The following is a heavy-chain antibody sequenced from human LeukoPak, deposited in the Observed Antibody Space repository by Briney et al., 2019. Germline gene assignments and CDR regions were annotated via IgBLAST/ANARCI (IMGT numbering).Heavy chain of an antibody. V-gene: IGHV4-34*01. Sequence: SETLSLTCIVYGGSFSGYYWSWIRQPPGKGLEWIGEINHSGSTNYNPSLKSRVTISVDTSKNQFSLKLSSVTAADTAVYYCARPRFGELNAFDIWGQGTMVTVSS. J-gene: IGHJ3*02. CDR1: GGSFSGYY. CDR2: INHSGST. D-gene: IGHD3-10*01. CDR3: ARPRFGELNAFDI.